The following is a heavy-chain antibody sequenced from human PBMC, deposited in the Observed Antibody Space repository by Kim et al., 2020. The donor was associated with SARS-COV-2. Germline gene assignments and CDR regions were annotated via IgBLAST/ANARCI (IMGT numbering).Heavy chain of an antibody. V-gene: IGHV3-21*01. Sequence: GGSLRLSCAASGFTFSSYSMNWVRQAPGKGLEWVSSISSSSSYIYYADSVKGRFTISRDNAKNSLYLQMNSLRAEDTAVYYCAYILLWFGESPYDAFDIWGQGTMVTVSS. D-gene: IGHD3-10*01. CDR3: AYILLWFGESPYDAFDI. CDR2: ISSSSSYI. J-gene: IGHJ3*02. CDR1: GFTFSSYS.